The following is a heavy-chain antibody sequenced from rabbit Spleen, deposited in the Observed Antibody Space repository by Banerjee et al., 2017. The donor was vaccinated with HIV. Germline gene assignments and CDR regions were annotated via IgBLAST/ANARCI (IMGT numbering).Heavy chain of an antibody. CDR2: IAGSSSGFT. CDR1: GFSFSSSDY. CDR3: ARDLTSAIGGNFNL. V-gene: IGHV1S40*01. J-gene: IGHJ4*01. D-gene: IGHD1-1*01. Sequence: QSLEESGGDLVKPGASLTLTCTASGFSFSSSDYMCWVRQGPGKGLEWFSCIAGSSSGFTYSATWAKGRFTISKASWTTVTLQMTSLPAAATARYFCARDLTSAIGGNFNLWGPGTLVTVS.